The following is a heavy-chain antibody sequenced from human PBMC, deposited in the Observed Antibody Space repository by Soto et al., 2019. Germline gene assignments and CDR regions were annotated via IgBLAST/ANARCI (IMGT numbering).Heavy chain of an antibody. Sequence: QLQLQESCPGLVKPSETLSLTCTVSGGSISSSSCHWGWIRQPPGKALEWIGSIYYSGSTYYTPSLKSRVTISVDTCKNQCSLKLSSVTAANTAVYYCARRERAAGTDWWFDPWGQGTLVTVSS. CDR1: GGSISSSSCH. D-gene: IGHD6-13*01. CDR2: IYYSGST. V-gene: IGHV4-39*01. J-gene: IGHJ5*02. CDR3: ARRERAAGTDWWFDP.